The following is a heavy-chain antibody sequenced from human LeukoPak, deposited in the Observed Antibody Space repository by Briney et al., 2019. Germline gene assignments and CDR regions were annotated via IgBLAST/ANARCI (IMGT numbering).Heavy chain of an antibody. Sequence: SETLSLTCTVSGGSISPYFWSWIRQPPGKGLEWIGYIYYSGSTNYNPSLKSRVTISVDTSKNQFSLKLSSVTAAGTAVYYCARRQTYFDYWGQGTLVTVSS. CDR3: ARRQTYFDY. CDR1: GGSISPYF. V-gene: IGHV4-59*08. J-gene: IGHJ4*02. CDR2: IYYSGST.